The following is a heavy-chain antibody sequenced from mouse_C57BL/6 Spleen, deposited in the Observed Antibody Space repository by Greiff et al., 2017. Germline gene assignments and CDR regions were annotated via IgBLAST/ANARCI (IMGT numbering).Heavy chain of an antibody. V-gene: IGHV14-4*01. CDR3: TTRYYGSRNY. Sequence: VQLQQSGAELVRPGASVKLSCTASGFNIKDDYMHWVKQRPEQGLEWIGWIDPENGDTEYASKFQGKATITADTSSNTAYLQLSSLTSEDTAVYYCTTRYYGSRNYWGQGTTPTVSS. D-gene: IGHD1-1*01. J-gene: IGHJ2*01. CDR2: IDPENGDT. CDR1: GFNIKDDY.